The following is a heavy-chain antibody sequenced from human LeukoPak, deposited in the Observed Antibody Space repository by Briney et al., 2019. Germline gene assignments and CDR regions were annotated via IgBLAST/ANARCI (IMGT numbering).Heavy chain of an antibody. V-gene: IGHV3-30*03. D-gene: IGHD4-17*01. CDR2: ISYDGSKE. Sequence: PGRSLRLSCAASGFTFRSYGMHWVRQAPGKGLEWVAVISYDGSKEHYGDSVKGRFSISRDNSKNTLYLQMNSLRAEDTAAYYCARAGYGDPHFDFWGQGTLVTVSS. CDR1: GFTFRSYG. CDR3: ARAGYGDPHFDF. J-gene: IGHJ4*02.